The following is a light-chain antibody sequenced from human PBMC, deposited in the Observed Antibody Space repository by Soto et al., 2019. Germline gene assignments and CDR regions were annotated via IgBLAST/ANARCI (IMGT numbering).Light chain of an antibody. V-gene: IGKV1-27*01. CDR1: PGIRNV. J-gene: IGKJ3*01. CDR3: HKYSSVPV. CDR2: AAS. Sequence: DIQMTQSPTSLSASVGDRVTITCRASPGIRNVGAWYQQKPGKAPKLLIYAASTLQSGVPSRFSGSGSGTDFTLTINSLQPEDVATYSGHKYSSVPVFGPGTKVDIK.